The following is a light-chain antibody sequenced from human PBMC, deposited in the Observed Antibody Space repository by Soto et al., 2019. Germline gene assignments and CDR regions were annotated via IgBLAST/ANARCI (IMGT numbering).Light chain of an antibody. V-gene: IGKV1-5*03. Sequence: DIQMTQSPSTLSASVGDRVIITCRGSQSISDSLAWYQQKPGKAPKLLIYEASSLKSGVPSRFSGSRSGTEYTLTISSLQPDDFATYYCQQYNGYWTFGQGTKVEIK. CDR3: QQYNGYWT. CDR2: EAS. CDR1: QSISDS. J-gene: IGKJ1*01.